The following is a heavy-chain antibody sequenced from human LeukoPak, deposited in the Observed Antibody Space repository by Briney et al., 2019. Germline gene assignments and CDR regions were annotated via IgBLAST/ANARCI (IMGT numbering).Heavy chain of an antibody. V-gene: IGHV4-59*01. D-gene: IGHD4-17*01. J-gene: IGHJ6*03. CDR3: ARVAGGDYVVSYYYYFMDV. Sequence: PSETLSLTCSVSGGSISSYYWSWIRQPPGKGLEWIGHIYYSENTNYNPSLKSRVTISGDTSKNQFSLKLSSVTAADTAVYYCARVAGGDYVVSYYYYFMDVWGKGTTVTVSS. CDR2: IYYSENT. CDR1: GGSISSYY.